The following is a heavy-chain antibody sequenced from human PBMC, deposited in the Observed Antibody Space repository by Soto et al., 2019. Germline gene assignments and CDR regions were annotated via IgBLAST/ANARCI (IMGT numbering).Heavy chain of an antibody. V-gene: IGHV4-34*01. Sequence: QVQLHQWGAGLLKPSETLSLTCAVYGGSFTTYYWSWIRQSPGKGLEWIGEINHSGFTNYNPSLESRVTTSVDTSKNQFSLKLRFVTAADTAIYYCARRYCSDSYCSYFDYWGRGTLVSVSS. CDR1: GGSFTTYY. CDR3: ARRYCSDSYCSYFDY. D-gene: IGHD2-15*01. CDR2: INHSGFT. J-gene: IGHJ4*02.